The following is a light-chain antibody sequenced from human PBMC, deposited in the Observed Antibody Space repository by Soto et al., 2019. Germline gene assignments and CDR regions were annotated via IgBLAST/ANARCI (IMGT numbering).Light chain of an antibody. Sequence: QSAVTQPASVSGSPGQSITISCTGTSSDVGGYNYVSWYQQHPGKAPKLMIYDVSNRPSGVSNRFSGSKSGNTASLTISGLQADDEVDYYCSSCTTSSTLLYVFGTGTKLTVL. V-gene: IGLV2-14*01. J-gene: IGLJ1*01. CDR1: SSDVGGYNY. CDR2: DVS. CDR3: SSCTTSSTLLYV.